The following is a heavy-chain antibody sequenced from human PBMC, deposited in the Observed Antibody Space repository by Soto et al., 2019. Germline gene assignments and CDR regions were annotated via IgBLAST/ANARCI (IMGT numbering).Heavy chain of an antibody. CDR1: SGSFSGYY. Sequence: SETLSLTCSIYSGSFSGYYWSWIRQPPGKGLEWIGEISQSGNTNYSPSLKSRVSISIDTSKKQFSLNLASVSAADTAVYYCARAPKVSGSSQTRPDFWGQGTLVTSPQ. J-gene: IGHJ4*02. V-gene: IGHV4-34*01. CDR3: ARAPKVSGSSQTRPDF. D-gene: IGHD6-6*01. CDR2: ISQSGNT.